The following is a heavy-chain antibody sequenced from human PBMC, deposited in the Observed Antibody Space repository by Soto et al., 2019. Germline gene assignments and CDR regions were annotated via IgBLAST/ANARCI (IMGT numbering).Heavy chain of an antibody. CDR2: ISSSGGTI. CDR3: ARVVGRTPDWFDP. J-gene: IGHJ5*02. V-gene: IGHV3-48*03. D-gene: IGHD1-26*01. Sequence: EVQLVESGGGFAQPGGSLRLSCAASGFTFSSYEMNWVRQTPGKGLEWVSYISSSGGTIYYADSVKGRFTISRDNGKNSLYLQMNSLRVEDTAVYYCARVVGRTPDWFDPWGQGTLVTVSS. CDR1: GFTFSSYE.